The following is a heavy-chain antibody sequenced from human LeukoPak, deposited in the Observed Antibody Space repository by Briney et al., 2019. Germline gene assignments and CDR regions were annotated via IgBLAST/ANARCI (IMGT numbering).Heavy chain of an antibody. CDR2: IYYSGST. CDR1: GGSISSGSYY. CDR3: ARTRGYTYGYVGFDY. Sequence: PSETLSLTCTVSGGSISSGSYYWGWIRQPPGKGLEWIGSIYYSGSTYYNPSLKSRVTISVDTSKNQISLKLSSVTAADTAVYYCARTRGYTYGYVGFDYWGQGTLVTVSS. V-gene: IGHV4-39*01. D-gene: IGHD5-18*01. J-gene: IGHJ4*02.